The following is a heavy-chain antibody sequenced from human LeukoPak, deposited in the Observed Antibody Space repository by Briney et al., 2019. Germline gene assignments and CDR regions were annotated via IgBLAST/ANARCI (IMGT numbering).Heavy chain of an antibody. CDR3: ASYSGSYAYYAY. CDR1: GGSISSYY. CDR2: IYSSGNT. J-gene: IGHJ4*02. V-gene: IGHV4-4*07. Sequence: PSETLSLTCTVSGGSISSYYWTWIRQPAGKGLEWIGRIYSSGNTNYNPSLKSRVTMSVDTSTNPFSLRLSSVTAADTAMYYCASYSGSYAYYAYWGQGTRVTVSS. D-gene: IGHD1-26*01.